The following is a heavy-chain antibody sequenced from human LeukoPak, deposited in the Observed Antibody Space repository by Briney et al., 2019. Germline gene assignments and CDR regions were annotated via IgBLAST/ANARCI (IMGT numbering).Heavy chain of an antibody. J-gene: IGHJ4*02. D-gene: IGHD3-3*01. Sequence: AASVKVSCKASGYTFTGYYMHWVRQAPGQGLEWMGWIIPNSGGTNYAQKFQGRVTMTRDTSISTAYMELSRLRSDDTAVYYCARDPQDYYDFWSGYSYYFDYWGQGTLVTVSS. V-gene: IGHV1-2*02. CDR1: GYTFTGYY. CDR3: ARDPQDYYDFWSGYSYYFDY. CDR2: IIPNSGGT.